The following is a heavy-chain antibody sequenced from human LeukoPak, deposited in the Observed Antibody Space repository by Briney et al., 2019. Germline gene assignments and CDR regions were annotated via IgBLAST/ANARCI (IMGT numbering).Heavy chain of an antibody. CDR1: GGSITSYY. D-gene: IGHD3-3*01. CDR2: IYYSGST. Sequence: SETLSLTCTVSGGSITSYYWSWIRQPPGKGLEWIGYIYYSGSTNYNPSLKSRVTISVDTSKNQFSLKLSSVTAADTAVYYCARAPTHYDFWSGYYTVVGAFDIWGQGTMVTVSS. J-gene: IGHJ3*02. V-gene: IGHV4-59*01. CDR3: ARAPTHYDFWSGYYTVVGAFDI.